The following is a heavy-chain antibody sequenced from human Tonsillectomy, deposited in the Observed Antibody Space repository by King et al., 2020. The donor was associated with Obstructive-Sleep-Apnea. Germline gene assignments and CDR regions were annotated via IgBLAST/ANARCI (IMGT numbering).Heavy chain of an antibody. J-gene: IGHJ5*02. CDR2: ISSSRSTI. D-gene: IGHD2-2*01. Sequence: QLVQSGGGLVQPGGSLRLSCAASGFTFSSYSMNWVRQAPGKGLEWVSYISSSRSTIYYADSVKGRFTISRDNAKNSLYLQMNSLRAEDTAVYYCAREGGVPAAIGARTASWFDPWGQGTLVTVSS. CDR3: AREGGVPAAIGARTASWFDP. V-gene: IGHV3-48*04. CDR1: GFTFSSYS.